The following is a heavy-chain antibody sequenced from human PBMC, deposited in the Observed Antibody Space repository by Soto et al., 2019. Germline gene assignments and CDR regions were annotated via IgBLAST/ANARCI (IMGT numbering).Heavy chain of an antibody. CDR2: IYYRENT. CDR3: TGRLRNTWFDP. Sequence: SETLSLTCTVSGDSISSSNYYWGWIRQPPGKGPEWIGSIYYRENTYYNPSLKSRVTISVDTSKNQFSLKLSSVTAADTAVYYCTGRLRNTWFDPWRQGTLVTVSS. V-gene: IGHV4-39*01. J-gene: IGHJ5*02. CDR1: GDSISSSNYY.